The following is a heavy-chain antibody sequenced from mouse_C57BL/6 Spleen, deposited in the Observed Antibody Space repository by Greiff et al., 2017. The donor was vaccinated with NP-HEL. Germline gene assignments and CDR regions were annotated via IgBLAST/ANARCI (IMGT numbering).Heavy chain of an antibody. CDR2: INPNNGGT. D-gene: IGHD1-1*01. V-gene: IGHV1-26*01. CDR3: ARSNYYGSSYGGGYYAMDY. Sequence: VQLQQSGPELVKPGASVKISCKASGYTFTDYYMNWVKQSHGKSLEWIGDINPNNGGTSYNQKFKGKATLTVDKSSSTAYMELRSLTSEDSAVYYCARSNYYGSSYGGGYYAMDYWGQGTSVTVSS. CDR1: GYTFTDYY. J-gene: IGHJ4*01.